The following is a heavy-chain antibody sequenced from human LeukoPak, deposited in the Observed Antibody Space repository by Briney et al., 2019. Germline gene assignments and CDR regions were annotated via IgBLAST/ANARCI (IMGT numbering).Heavy chain of an antibody. CDR2: INTNTGNP. J-gene: IGHJ6*02. V-gene: IGHV7-4-1*02. Sequence: ASVKVSCKASGYTFTTYAMNWVRQAPGQGLEWMGWINTNTGNPTYAQGFTGRFVFSLDTSVSTAYLQISSLKAEGTAVYYCARSNFREGYYYYGMDVWGQGTTVTVSS. CDR1: GYTFTTYA. CDR3: ARSNFREGYYYYGMDV.